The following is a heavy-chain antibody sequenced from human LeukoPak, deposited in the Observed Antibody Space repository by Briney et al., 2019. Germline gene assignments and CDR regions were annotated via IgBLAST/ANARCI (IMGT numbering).Heavy chain of an antibody. Sequence: PAGGSLRLSCAASGFTVSSNYMSWVRQAPGKGLEWVSVIYSGGSTYYADSVKGRFTISRDNSKNTLYLQMNSLRAEDTAVYYCARVKGTDRGLKYDSSGYYPDYWGQGTLVTVSS. CDR3: ARVKGTDRGLKYDSSGYYPDY. CDR2: IYSGGST. V-gene: IGHV3-66*01. CDR1: GFTVSSNY. J-gene: IGHJ4*02. D-gene: IGHD3-22*01.